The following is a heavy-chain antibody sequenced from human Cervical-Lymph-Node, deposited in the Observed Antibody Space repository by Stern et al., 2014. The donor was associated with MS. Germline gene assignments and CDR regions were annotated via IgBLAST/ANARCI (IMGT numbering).Heavy chain of an antibody. D-gene: IGHD3-3*01. CDR2: ISAYNGNT. CDR3: ARDSGVFGVVIPFDY. V-gene: IGHV1-18*04. Sequence: VQLEASGAEVKKPGASVKVSCKASGYTFTSYGISWVRQAPGQGLEWMGWISAYNGNTNYAQKLQGRVTMTTDTSTSTAYMELRSLRSDDTAVYYCARDSGVFGVVIPFDYWGQGTLVTVSS. J-gene: IGHJ4*02. CDR1: GYTFTSYG.